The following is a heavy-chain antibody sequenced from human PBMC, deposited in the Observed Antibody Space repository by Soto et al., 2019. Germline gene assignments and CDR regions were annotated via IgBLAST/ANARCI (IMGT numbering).Heavy chain of an antibody. D-gene: IGHD3-22*01. Sequence: EVQLVESGGGLVQPGGSLRLSCAASGFTVSSNYMSWVRQAPGKGLEWVSVIYSGGTTYYADSVKGRDTISRDNSKNPLYLQMNSLRAEDTDVYYCARNGDSSDYRGWFDPWGQGTLVTVSS. CDR3: ARNGDSSDYRGWFDP. J-gene: IGHJ5*02. CDR2: IYSGGTT. CDR1: GFTVSSNY. V-gene: IGHV3-66*01.